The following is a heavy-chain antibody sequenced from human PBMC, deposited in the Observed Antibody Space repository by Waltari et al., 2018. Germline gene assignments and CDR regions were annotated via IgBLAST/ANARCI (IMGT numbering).Heavy chain of an antibody. CDR3: ARHLGPMATSYFDY. CDR1: GYSISRGYY. V-gene: IGHV4-38-2*01. D-gene: IGHD5-12*01. Sequence: QVQLQESGPGVVKPSETLSLTGAGSGYSISRGYYWGWIRQPPGKGLEWIGSISHSGITYYNPSLKSRVTISVDTSKNQFSLKLSSVTAADTAVYYCARHLGPMATSYFDYWGQGTLVTVSS. J-gene: IGHJ4*02. CDR2: ISHSGIT.